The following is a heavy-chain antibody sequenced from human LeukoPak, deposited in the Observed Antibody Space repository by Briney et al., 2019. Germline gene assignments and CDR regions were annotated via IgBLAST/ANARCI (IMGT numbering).Heavy chain of an antibody. CDR1: GFTFSRYW. CDR3: ARDLVVTSAY. V-gene: IGHV3-74*01. D-gene: IGHD2-2*01. J-gene: IGHJ4*02. Sequence: QSGGSLRLSCAASGFTFSRYWMHWVRQAPGKGLVWVSRINGDGSSTTYADSVKGRFTISRDNAENTLYLQMSGLRAEDTAVYYCARDLVVTSAYWGQGTLVTVSS. CDR2: INGDGSST.